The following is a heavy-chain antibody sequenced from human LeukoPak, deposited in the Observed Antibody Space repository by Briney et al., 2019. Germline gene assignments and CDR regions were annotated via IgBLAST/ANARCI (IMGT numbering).Heavy chain of an antibody. Sequence: PGGSLRLSCAASGFTFSSYAMHWVRQAPGKGLEWVAVISYDGSNKYYADSVKGRFTISRDNSKNTLYLQMNSLRAEDTAVYYCARGEVAVVVAATLDYWGQGTLVTVSS. D-gene: IGHD2-15*01. CDR3: ARGEVAVVVAATLDY. CDR1: GFTFSSYA. J-gene: IGHJ4*02. V-gene: IGHV3-30*04. CDR2: ISYDGSNK.